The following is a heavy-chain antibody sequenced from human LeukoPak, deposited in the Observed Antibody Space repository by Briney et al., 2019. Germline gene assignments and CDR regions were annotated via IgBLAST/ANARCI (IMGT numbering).Heavy chain of an antibody. CDR1: GVSVSASDPW. CDR2: IHSSGST. V-gene: IGHV4-61*08. D-gene: IGHD3/OR15-3a*01. CDR3: ARFGLFTDDRHFLDA. J-gene: IGHJ6*04. Sequence: SETLSLTCTVSGVSVSASDPWWSWIRQPPGKRLEWIGHIHSSGSTYYNPSLQSRLTLSLDTSRNQFSLRLRHVTAADTAVYFCARFGLFTDDRHFLDAWVKGTTVTVSS.